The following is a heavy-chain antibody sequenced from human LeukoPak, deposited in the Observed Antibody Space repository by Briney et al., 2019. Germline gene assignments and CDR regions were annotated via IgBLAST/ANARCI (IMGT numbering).Heavy chain of an antibody. J-gene: IGHJ3*02. V-gene: IGHV1-69*05. Sequence: ASVTVSCKASGGTFSSYAISWVRQAPGQGLEWMGGIIPIFGTANYAQKFQGRVTITTDESTSTAYMELSSLRSEDTAVYYCARGITGTDDAFDIWGQGTMVTVSS. CDR2: IIPIFGTA. CDR3: ARGITGTDDAFDI. D-gene: IGHD1-20*01. CDR1: GGTFSSYA.